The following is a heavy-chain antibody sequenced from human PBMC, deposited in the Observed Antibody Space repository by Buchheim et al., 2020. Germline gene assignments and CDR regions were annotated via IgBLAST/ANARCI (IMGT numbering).Heavy chain of an antibody. CDR2: ICSSGSTI. CDR3: ARLGYCSGGSCYPLFCYYYGMDV. V-gene: IGHV3-11*01. Sequence: QVQLVESGGGLVKPGGSLRLSCAASGFTFSDYYMSWIRQAPGKGLEWVSYICSSGSTIYYADSVKGRFTISRDNSKNSLYLQMNSLRAEETAVYYCARLGYCSGGSCYPLFCYYYGMDVWGQGTT. CDR1: GFTFSDYY. D-gene: IGHD2-15*01. J-gene: IGHJ6*02.